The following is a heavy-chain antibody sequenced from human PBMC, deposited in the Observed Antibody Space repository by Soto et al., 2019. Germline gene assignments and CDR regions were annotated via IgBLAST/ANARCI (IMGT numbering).Heavy chain of an antibody. V-gene: IGHV1-46*01. J-gene: IGHJ6*02. D-gene: IGHD2-2*01. CDR3: ARGRRPSPYYGMDV. Sequence: GASVKVSCKASGYTFTSYGFHWVRQAPGQGLEWMGLINPGGGSTNYAQKFQGRVTMTRDTSTSTVYMELSSLRSEDTAVYYCARGRRPSPYYGMDVWGQGTTVTVS. CDR2: INPGGGST. CDR1: GYTFTSYG.